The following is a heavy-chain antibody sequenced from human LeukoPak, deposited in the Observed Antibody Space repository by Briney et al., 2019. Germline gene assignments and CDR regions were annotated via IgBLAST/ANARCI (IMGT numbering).Heavy chain of an antibody. Sequence: GGSLRLSSAASGFIFNYYSMNWVRQAPGKGLEWVSYISSSSSSIYYADSVKGRFTISRDNAKNSLYLQMNSLRDEDTAVYYCTKESVTYLDYWGQGTLVTVSS. J-gene: IGHJ4*02. CDR3: TKESVTYLDY. V-gene: IGHV3-48*02. CDR2: ISSSSSSI. D-gene: IGHD2-21*02. CDR1: GFIFNYYS.